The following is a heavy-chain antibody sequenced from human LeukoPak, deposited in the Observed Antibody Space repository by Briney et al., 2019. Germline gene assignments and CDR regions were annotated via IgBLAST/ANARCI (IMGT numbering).Heavy chain of an antibody. V-gene: IGHV3-48*01. CDR1: GFTFSSYS. CDR3: ARGYSSSWYGGGGDY. Sequence: PGGSLRLSCAASGFTFSSYSMNWVRQAPGKGLEWVSYISSSSSTIYYADSVKGRFTFSRDNAKNSLYLQMNSLRAEDTAVYYCARGYSSSWYGGGGDYWGQGTLVTVSS. J-gene: IGHJ4*02. CDR2: ISSSSSTI. D-gene: IGHD6-13*01.